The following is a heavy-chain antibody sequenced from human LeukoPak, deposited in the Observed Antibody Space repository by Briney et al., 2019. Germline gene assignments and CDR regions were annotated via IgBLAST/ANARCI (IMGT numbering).Heavy chain of an antibody. CDR2: INHSGST. CDR3: ARMMGPFDY. V-gene: IGHV4-34*01. D-gene: IGHD3-16*01. CDR1: GGSFSGYY. Sequence: SETLSLTCAVYGGSFSGYYWSWIRQPPGKGLEWIGEINHSGSTNYNPSLKSRVTISVDTSKNQFSLKLSSVTAADTAVYYCARMMGPFDYWGQGTLVTVSS. J-gene: IGHJ4*02.